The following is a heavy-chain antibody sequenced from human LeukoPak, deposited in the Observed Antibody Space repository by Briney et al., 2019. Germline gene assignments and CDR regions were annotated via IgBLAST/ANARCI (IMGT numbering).Heavy chain of an antibody. CDR3: ATAGAAAGTGIDY. J-gene: IGHJ4*02. Sequence: QAGGSLRLSCAASGFTVSSNYMSWVRQAPGKGLEWVANIKQDGSEKYYVDSVKGRFTISRDNAKNSLYLQMNSLRAEDTAVYYCATAGAAAGTGIDYWGQGTLVTVSS. CDR2: IKQDGSEK. V-gene: IGHV3-7*01. CDR1: GFTVSSNY. D-gene: IGHD6-13*01.